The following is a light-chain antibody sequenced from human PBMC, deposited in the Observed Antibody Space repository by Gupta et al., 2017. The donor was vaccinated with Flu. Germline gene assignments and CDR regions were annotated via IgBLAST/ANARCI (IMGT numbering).Light chain of an antibody. V-gene: IGLV3-21*02. Sequence: GGNNIRGTTVHWYRQRAVQAPELVVYDASGRPSGIPANFSGSSSWNNATLPISRVEDGDDAAYYCQVWDSSSNIVVFGGGTKLTVL. CDR3: QVWDSSSNIVV. J-gene: IGLJ2*01. CDR2: DAS. CDR1: NIRGTT.